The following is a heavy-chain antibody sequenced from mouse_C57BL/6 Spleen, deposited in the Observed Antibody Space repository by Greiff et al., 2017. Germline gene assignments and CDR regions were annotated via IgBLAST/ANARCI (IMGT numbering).Heavy chain of an antibody. CDR2: IDPENGDT. V-gene: IGHV14-4*01. CDR3: TRGILWAY. CDR1: GFNIKDDY. D-gene: IGHD1-1*02. J-gene: IGHJ3*01. Sequence: VQLQQSGAELVRPGASVKLSCTASGFNIKDDYMHWVKQRPEQGLEWIGWIDPENGDTEYASKFQGKATITADTSSNTAYLQLSSLTSEDTAVYYCTRGILWAYWGQGTLVTVSA.